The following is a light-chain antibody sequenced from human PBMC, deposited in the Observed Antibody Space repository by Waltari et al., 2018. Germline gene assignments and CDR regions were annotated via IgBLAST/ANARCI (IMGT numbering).Light chain of an antibody. Sequence: QSVLTQTPSASGTPGQRVTISCSGSSSNIGSQYVSWYQQLPGTAPKLLIYKNDHRPAGVPDRFAGSKSGTSASLAISGLRSEDEADYYCATWDDRLSGWLFGGGTKLTAL. CDR1: SSNIGSQY. CDR2: KND. V-gene: IGLV1-47*01. J-gene: IGLJ3*02. CDR3: ATWDDRLSGWL.